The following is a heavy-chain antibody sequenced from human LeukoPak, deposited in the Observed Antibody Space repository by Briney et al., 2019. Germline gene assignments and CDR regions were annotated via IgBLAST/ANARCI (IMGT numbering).Heavy chain of an antibody. CDR3: ARDLTPDGVGAPRVCSY. Sequence: GGSLRLSCAASGFTFSSYSMNWVRQAPGKGLEWVSSISSSSSYIYYADSVKGRFTISRDNAKNSLYLQMNSLRAEDTAVYYCARDLTPDGVGAPRVCSYWGQGTLVTVSS. CDR2: ISSSSSYI. CDR1: GFTFSSYS. J-gene: IGHJ4*02. D-gene: IGHD1-26*01. V-gene: IGHV3-21*01.